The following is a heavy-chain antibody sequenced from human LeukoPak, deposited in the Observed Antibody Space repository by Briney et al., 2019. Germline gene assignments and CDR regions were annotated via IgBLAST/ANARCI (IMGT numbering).Heavy chain of an antibody. CDR1: GGAICGSSNY. V-gene: IGHV4-39*01. J-gene: IGHJ4*02. D-gene: IGHD1-26*01. CDR3: ASQSGSYHY. Sequence: PSETLSLTCAVSGGAICGSSNYWGWIRQPPGKWLEWIGSIYYSGSTYYHPSRKSRLTISVDTSKTQFSAKLTSVTAADTAVYYCASQSGSYHYWGQGTLVTVSS. CDR2: IYYSGST.